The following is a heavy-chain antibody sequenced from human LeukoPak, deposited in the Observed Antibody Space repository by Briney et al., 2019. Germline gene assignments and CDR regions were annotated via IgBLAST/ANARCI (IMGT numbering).Heavy chain of an antibody. J-gene: IGHJ6*03. D-gene: IGHD3-16*01. Sequence: PETLSLTCTVSGYSISSGYYWGWIRQPPGKGLEWIGSIYHSGSTHYNPSLKSRVTISVDTSKNQFSLKLSSVTAADTAVYYCARTYYDYVWGSSYYYYYMDVWGKGTTVTVSS. CDR1: GYSISSGYY. CDR2: IYHSGST. V-gene: IGHV4-38-2*02. CDR3: ARTYYDYVWGSSYYYYYMDV.